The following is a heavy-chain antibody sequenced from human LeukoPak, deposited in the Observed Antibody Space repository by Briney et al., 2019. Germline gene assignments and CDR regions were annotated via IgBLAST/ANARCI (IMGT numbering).Heavy chain of an antibody. CDR1: GFTFGDYY. V-gene: IGHV3-11*04. CDR2: ITNSGTII. D-gene: IGHD2-2*01. CDR3: TRGQTSPGYYYYYYYMDV. Sequence: GGSLRLSCAASGFTFGDYYMGWIRQAPGKGLECVSYITNSGTIIYSADSVKDRFTISRDNAKNSLYLQMNSLRAEDTAVYYCTRGQTSPGYYYYYYYMDVWGKGTTVTVSS. J-gene: IGHJ6*03.